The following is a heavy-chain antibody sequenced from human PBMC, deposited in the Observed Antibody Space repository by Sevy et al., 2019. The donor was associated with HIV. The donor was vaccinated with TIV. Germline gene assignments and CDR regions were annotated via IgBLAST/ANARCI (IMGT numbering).Heavy chain of an antibody. CDR1: GFTFSTYW. J-gene: IGHJ6*02. CDR3: ARYNATVSRRGLRYYYYGTDV. Sequence: GGSLRLSCAASGFTFSTYWMSWFRQAPGKGLEWVANINEDGTEKFYVDSVKGRFTMSRDNAKNSLYLQMNSLRAEDAAVYYCARYNATVSRRGLRYYYYGTDVWGQGTTVTVSS. V-gene: IGHV3-7*01. CDR2: INEDGTEK. D-gene: IGHD2-2*01.